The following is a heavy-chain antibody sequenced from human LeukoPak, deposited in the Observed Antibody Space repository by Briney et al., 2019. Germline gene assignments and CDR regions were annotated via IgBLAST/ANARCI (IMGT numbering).Heavy chain of an antibody. CDR1: GGSFSGYY. V-gene: IGHV4-34*01. CDR2: INHSGST. J-gene: IGHJ4*02. Sequence: SETLSLTCAVYGGSFSGYYWSWIRQPPGKGLEWIGEINHSGSTNYNPSLKSRVTISVDTSKNHFSLRLSSVTAADTAVYYCARQGYYGYYFDYWGQGTLVTVSS. CDR3: ARQGYYGYYFDY. D-gene: IGHD1-26*01.